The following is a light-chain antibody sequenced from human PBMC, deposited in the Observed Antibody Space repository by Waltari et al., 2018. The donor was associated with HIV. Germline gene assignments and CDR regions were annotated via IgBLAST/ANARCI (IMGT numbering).Light chain of an antibody. V-gene: IGLV2-14*01. CDR2: EVS. J-gene: IGLJ2*01. CDR3: SSYTSSSTLL. CDR1: SSDVGGYNY. Sequence: QSALTQPASVSGSPGQSITISCTGTSSDVGGYNYVSWYQQHPGKAPKLMIYEVSKRPSGVSNRFSGSKSGNTASLTISGLQAEDEADYYCSSYTSSSTLLFGGGTKLTVL.